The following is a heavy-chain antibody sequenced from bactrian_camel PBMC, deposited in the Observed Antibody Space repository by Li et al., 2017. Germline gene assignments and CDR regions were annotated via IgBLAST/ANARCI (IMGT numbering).Heavy chain of an antibody. V-gene: IGHV3-1*01. J-gene: IGHJ6*01. CDR3: QKTPSRIIVVVTFPLALVT. D-gene: IGHD2*01. Sequence: VQLVESGGGLVQAGGSLRLSCTASGLTSDDYAMAWFRQAPGKEREGVSCITWNGGSTYYADSVKGRFTISRDNAKNTLYLQLYSLKTEDTAMYTVQKTPSRIIVVVTFPLALVTGARGPRSPSP. CDR1: GLTSDDYA. CDR2: ITWNGGST.